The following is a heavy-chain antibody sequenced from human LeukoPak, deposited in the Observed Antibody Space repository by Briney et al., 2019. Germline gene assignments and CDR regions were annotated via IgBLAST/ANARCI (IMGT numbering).Heavy chain of an antibody. D-gene: IGHD6-13*01. Sequence: PSETLSLTCTVSGYSINSGYYWGWIRQPPGKGLEWLGSIFESGSTYYNPSRKSRVTISVDTSKNQFSLKLSSVTAADTAVYYCARVGSSWCFDYWGQGTLVTVSS. CDR1: GYSINSGYY. CDR2: IFESGST. J-gene: IGHJ4*02. CDR3: ARVGSSWCFDY. V-gene: IGHV4-38-2*02.